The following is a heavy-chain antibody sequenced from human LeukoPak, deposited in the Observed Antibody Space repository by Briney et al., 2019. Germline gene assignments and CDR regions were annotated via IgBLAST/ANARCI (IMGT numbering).Heavy chain of an antibody. CDR1: GFRFSSYW. J-gene: IGHJ4*02. Sequence: GGSLRLSCAASGFRFSSYWMHWVRQAPGKGLEWVSAISGSGGSTYYADSVKGRFTISRDNSKNTLYLQMHSLRAEDTAVYYCAKDSWYSSSSYFDYWGQGTLVTVTS. CDR3: AKDSWYSSSSYFDY. D-gene: IGHD6-13*01. V-gene: IGHV3-23*01. CDR2: ISGSGGST.